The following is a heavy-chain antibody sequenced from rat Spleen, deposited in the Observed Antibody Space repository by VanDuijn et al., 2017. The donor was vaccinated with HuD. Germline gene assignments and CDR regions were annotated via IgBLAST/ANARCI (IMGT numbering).Heavy chain of an antibody. D-gene: IGHD1-7*01. Sequence: EVQLVESDGGLVQPGRSLKLSCAASGFTFSDFFMAWVRQAPAKGLEWVATISSDGTNTYYRDSVKGRFTISRGNAKSTLYLQMDSLRAEDTATYYCAGMTDFDYWGQGVMVTVSS. CDR2: ISSDGTNT. CDR3: AGMTDFDY. V-gene: IGHV5-29*01. J-gene: IGHJ2*01. CDR1: GFTFSDFF.